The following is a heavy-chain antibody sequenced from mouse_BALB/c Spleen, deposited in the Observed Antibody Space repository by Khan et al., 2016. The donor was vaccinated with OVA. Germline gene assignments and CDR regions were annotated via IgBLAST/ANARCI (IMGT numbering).Heavy chain of an antibody. CDR2: ILPGSGST. CDR3: ARRGYGSGGLAY. D-gene: IGHD1-1*01. J-gene: IGHJ3*01. Sequence: QVQLKESGAELMKPGASVKISCKATGYTFSSYWIEWVKQRPGHGLEWIGEILPGSGSTNYNEKFKGKATFPADTSSNTAYMQLRSLTSEDSAVYYCARRGYGSGGLAYWGQGTLVTVSA. V-gene: IGHV1-9*01. CDR1: GYTFSSYW.